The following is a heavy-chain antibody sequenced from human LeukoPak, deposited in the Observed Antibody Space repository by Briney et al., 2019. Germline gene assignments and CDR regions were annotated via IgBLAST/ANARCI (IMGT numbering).Heavy chain of an antibody. Sequence: SETLSLTCTVSGGAISSYYWSWIRQPPGQGLERSGYIYYSGSTNYNPSLKRRVTISVDTSKNQFSLKLSSVTAADTAVYYCARHGDYYDSSGYPTVEYFQRWGQGTLVTVSS. D-gene: IGHD3-22*01. CDR3: ARHGDYYDSSGYPTVEYFQR. J-gene: IGHJ1*01. CDR2: IYYSGST. CDR1: GGAISSYY. V-gene: IGHV4-59*08.